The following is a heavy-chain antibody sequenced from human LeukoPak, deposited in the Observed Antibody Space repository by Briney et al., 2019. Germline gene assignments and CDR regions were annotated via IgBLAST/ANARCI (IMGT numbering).Heavy chain of an antibody. D-gene: IGHD6-6*01. V-gene: IGHV3-30-3*01. CDR1: GFTFSNYA. Sequence: GGSLRLSCAAAGFTFSNYAMTWVRQAPGKGLEWVAVISYDGSNKYYADSVKGRFTISRDNSKNTLYLQMNSLRAEDTAVYYCARRPRGSSPIDYWGQGTLVTVSS. CDR2: ISYDGSNK. J-gene: IGHJ4*02. CDR3: ARRPRGSSPIDY.